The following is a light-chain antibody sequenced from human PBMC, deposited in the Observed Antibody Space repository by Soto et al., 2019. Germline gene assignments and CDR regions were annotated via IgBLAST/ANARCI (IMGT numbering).Light chain of an antibody. CDR3: QQHYSTPYT. CDR2: WAS. J-gene: IGKJ2*01. V-gene: IGKV4-1*01. Sequence: DIVMTQSPDALAVSLGERATINCTSSQSVLYSSNSKNYLAWYQQKVGQPPKLLIYWASTRESGVPDRFSGRGSETDFTLTISSLQAEDVAVYYCQQHYSTPYTFGQGTKLEIK. CDR1: QSVLYSSNSKNY.